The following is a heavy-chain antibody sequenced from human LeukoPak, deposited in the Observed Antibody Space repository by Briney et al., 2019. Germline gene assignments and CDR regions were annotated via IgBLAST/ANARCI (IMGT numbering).Heavy chain of an antibody. CDR1: GGSISSYY. D-gene: IGHD3-22*01. J-gene: IGHJ3*02. CDR2: IYFSGST. CDR3: ARLSSGSRSDAFDI. V-gene: IGHV4-59*01. Sequence: SETLSLTCTVSGGSISSYYWSWVRQPPGKGLEWFGFIYFSGSTNCTPSLKSRVTISVDTSKNQFSLKLSSVTAADTAVYYCARLSSGSRSDAFDIWGQGTMVTVSS.